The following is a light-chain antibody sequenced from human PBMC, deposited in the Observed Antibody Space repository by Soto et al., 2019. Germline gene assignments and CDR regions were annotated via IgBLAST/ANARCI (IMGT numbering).Light chain of an antibody. J-gene: IGKJ1*01. Sequence: AIQMTQSPSSLSASVGDRVTITCRASQDIRGDLGWYQQKLGKAPKALIYGASNLQSGVPSRFSGSGFGTDFTLTISSLQPEDFATYYCLQDRNYPRTFGQGTKVESK. CDR3: LQDRNYPRT. CDR2: GAS. V-gene: IGKV1-6*01. CDR1: QDIRGD.